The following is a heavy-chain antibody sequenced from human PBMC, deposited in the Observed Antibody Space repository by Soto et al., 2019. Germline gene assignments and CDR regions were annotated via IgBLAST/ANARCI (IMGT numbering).Heavy chain of an antibody. CDR1: GFTFSSYA. CDR3: ARDRNFWSGYSIYYYYGMDV. D-gene: IGHD3-3*01. CDR2: ISYDGSNK. V-gene: IGHV3-30-3*01. Sequence: GGSLRLSCAASGFTFSSYAMHWVRQAPGKGLEWVAVISYDGSNKYYADSAKGRFTISRDNSKNTLYLQMNSLRAEDTAVYYCARDRNFWSGYSIYYYYGMDVWGQGTTVTVSS. J-gene: IGHJ6*02.